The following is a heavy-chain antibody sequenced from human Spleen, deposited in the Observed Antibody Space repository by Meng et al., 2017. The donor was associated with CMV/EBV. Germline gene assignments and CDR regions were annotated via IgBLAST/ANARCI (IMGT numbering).Heavy chain of an antibody. V-gene: IGHV3-23*01. Sequence: SGFTFSRYAMSWVRQAPGEGLEWVSAISGSGGSTYYADSVNGRFTISKDNSKNTLYLQMNSLRAEDTAVYYCAENYDFWSGFNWFDPWGQGTLVTVSS. CDR1: GFTFSRYA. CDR3: AENYDFWSGFNWFDP. J-gene: IGHJ5*02. D-gene: IGHD3-3*01. CDR2: ISGSGGST.